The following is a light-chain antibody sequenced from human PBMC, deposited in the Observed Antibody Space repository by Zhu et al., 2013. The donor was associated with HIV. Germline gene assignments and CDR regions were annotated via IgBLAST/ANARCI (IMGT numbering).Light chain of an antibody. J-gene: IGLJ3*02. Sequence: SYELTQPPSVSVSPGQTASITCSGDKLGDKYACWYQQKPGQSPVLVIYQDSKRPSGVPDRFSGSKSGTSASLAISGLRSEDEAAYFCASWDDSLSASVFGGLTNLSVL. CDR2: QDS. V-gene: IGLV3-1*01. CDR3: ASWDDSLSASV. CDR1: KLGDKY.